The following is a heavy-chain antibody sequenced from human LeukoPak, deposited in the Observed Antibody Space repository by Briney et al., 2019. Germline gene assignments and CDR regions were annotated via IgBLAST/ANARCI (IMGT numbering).Heavy chain of an antibody. CDR3: AKGDFWSGYYPMHFDY. CDR1: GFTFSSYA. CDR2: ISGSGGST. V-gene: IGHV3-23*01. J-gene: IGHJ4*02. Sequence: QPGGSLRLSCAASGFTFSSYAMSWVRQAPGKGLEWVSAISGSGGSTYYADSVKGRFTISRDNSKNTLYLQMNSLRAEDTAVYYCAKGDFWSGYYPMHFDYWGQGTPVTVSS. D-gene: IGHD3-3*01.